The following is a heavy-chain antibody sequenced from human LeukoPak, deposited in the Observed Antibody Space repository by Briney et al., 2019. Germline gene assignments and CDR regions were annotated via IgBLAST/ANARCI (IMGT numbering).Heavy chain of an antibody. Sequence: ASVKVSCKASGYTFTSYDINWVRQATGQGLEWMGWMNPNSGNTGYAQKFQGRVTMTRNTSISTAYMELSSLRSEDTAVYYCATVRSRYGSGSYNYWGQGTLVTVSS. CDR3: ATVRSRYGSGSYNY. V-gene: IGHV1-8*01. CDR2: MNPNSGNT. D-gene: IGHD3-10*01. J-gene: IGHJ4*02. CDR1: GYTFTSYD.